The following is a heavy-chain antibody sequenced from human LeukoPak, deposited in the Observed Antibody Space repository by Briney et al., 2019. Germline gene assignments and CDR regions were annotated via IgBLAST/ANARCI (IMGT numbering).Heavy chain of an antibody. CDR3: ASHRTGTTPSRGDY. CDR2: ISSSSSYI. Sequence: GGSLRLSSAASGFTFSSYSMNWVRQAPGKGLEWVSSISSSSSYIYYADSVKGRFTISRDNAKKSLYLQMNSLRAEDTAVYYCASHRTGTTPSRGDYWGQGTLVTVSS. V-gene: IGHV3-21*01. CDR1: GFTFSSYS. J-gene: IGHJ4*02. D-gene: IGHD1-14*01.